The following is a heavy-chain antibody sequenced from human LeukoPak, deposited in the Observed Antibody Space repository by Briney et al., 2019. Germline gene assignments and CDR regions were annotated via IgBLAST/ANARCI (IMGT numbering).Heavy chain of an antibody. J-gene: IGHJ4*02. Sequence: GGSLRPSCAASGFTFSSYEMNWVRQAPGKGLEWVSYIRSSGSTIYYPDSVKGRFTISRDNATNSLYLEMNSLRAEDTAVYYCARGGYDFDYWGQGTLVTVSS. CDR3: ARGGYDFDY. CDR2: IRSSGSTI. CDR1: GFTFSSYE. V-gene: IGHV3-48*03. D-gene: IGHD5-12*01.